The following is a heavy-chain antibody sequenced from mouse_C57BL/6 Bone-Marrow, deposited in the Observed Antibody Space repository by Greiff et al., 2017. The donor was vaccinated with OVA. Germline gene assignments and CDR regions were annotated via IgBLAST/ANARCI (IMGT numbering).Heavy chain of an antibody. J-gene: IGHJ3*01. Sequence: EVKLVESGGGLVKPGGSLKLSCAASGFTFSSYAMSWVRQTPEKRLEWVATISAGGSYTYYPDNVKGRFTISRDNAKNNLYLQMSHLKSEDTAMYYCARPLAYYSNYAAYWGQGTLVTVSA. D-gene: IGHD2-5*01. CDR2: ISAGGSYT. CDR3: ARPLAYYSNYAAY. CDR1: GFTFSSYA. V-gene: IGHV5-4*03.